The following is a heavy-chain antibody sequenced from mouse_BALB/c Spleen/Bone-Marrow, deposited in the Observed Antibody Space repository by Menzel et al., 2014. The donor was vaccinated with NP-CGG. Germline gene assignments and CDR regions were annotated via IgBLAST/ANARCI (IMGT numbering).Heavy chain of an antibody. V-gene: IGHV1S137*01. CDR2: ISTYYGDA. J-gene: IGHJ1*01. Sequence: VNVVESGAELVRPGVSVKISCKGSGYTFTDYAMYWVKQSHAKSLEWIGIISTYYGDASYNQKFKGKATMTVDKSSSTAYMELARLTSEDSAIYYCAREAGPWYFDVWGAGTTVTVSS. CDR3: AREAGPWYFDV. CDR1: GYTFTDYA.